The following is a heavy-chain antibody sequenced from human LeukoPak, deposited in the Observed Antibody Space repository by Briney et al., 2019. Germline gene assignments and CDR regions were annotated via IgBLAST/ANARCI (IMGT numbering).Heavy chain of an antibody. J-gene: IGHJ5*02. Sequence: SETLSLTCTVSGGSISSYYWSWIRQPPGKGLEWIGYIYYSGSTNYNPSLKSRVTISVDTSKNQFSLKLSSVTAADTAVYYCARALRYSGYDHHLEWFDPWGQGTLVTVSS. CDR1: GGSISSYY. D-gene: IGHD5-12*01. CDR3: ARALRYSGYDHHLEWFDP. V-gene: IGHV4-59*01. CDR2: IYYSGST.